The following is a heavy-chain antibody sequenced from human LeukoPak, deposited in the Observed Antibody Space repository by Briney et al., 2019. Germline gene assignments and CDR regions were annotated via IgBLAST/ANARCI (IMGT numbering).Heavy chain of an antibody. V-gene: IGHV1-18*01. CDR3: ARDSARLVVPAASGVPGPPTNFDY. J-gene: IGHJ4*02. D-gene: IGHD2-2*01. CDR1: GYTFSTYG. Sequence: ASVKVSCKASGYTFSTYGISWVRRAPGQELEWMGWISAYKGNTHYSQKFQGRVTMTTDTSTSTAYMELRTLRSDDTGVYYCARDSARLVVPAASGVPGPPTNFDYWGPGTLVTVSS. CDR2: ISAYKGNT.